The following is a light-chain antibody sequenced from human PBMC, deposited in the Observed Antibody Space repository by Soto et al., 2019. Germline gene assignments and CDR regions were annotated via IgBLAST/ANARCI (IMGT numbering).Light chain of an antibody. CDR2: KAS. Sequence: DIQMTQSPSTLSASVGSRVTITCRASQSISSWLAWYQQKPGKAPTLLIYKASSLESGVPSRFSGSGSGTEFTLTISSLQPDDFATYYCQQYNSHPYTFGQGTKLEIK. CDR1: QSISSW. CDR3: QQYNSHPYT. V-gene: IGKV1-5*03. J-gene: IGKJ2*01.